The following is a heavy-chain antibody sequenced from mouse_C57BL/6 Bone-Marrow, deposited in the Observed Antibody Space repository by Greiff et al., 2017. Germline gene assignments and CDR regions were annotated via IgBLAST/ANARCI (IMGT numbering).Heavy chain of an antibody. Sequence: EVQLVESGPGLVKPSQSLSLTCSVTGYSITSGYYWNWIRQFPGNKLEWMGYISYDGSNNYNPSLKNRISITRDTSKNQFFLKLNSVTTEDTATYYCASFPYYDYDEAWFAYWGQGTLVTVSA. CDR2: ISYDGSN. J-gene: IGHJ3*01. D-gene: IGHD2-4*01. CDR1: GYSITSGYY. V-gene: IGHV3-6*01. CDR3: ASFPYYDYDEAWFAY.